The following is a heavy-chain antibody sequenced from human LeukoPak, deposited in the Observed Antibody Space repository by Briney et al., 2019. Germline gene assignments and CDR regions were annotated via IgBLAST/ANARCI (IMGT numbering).Heavy chain of an antibody. Sequence: SETLSLTCNVSGGYISRGGYYWSWIRQHPGQGLQWIGYFYYSGSTYYVPSLKSPVTISVDTSKTQFSLKLSSVTATDTAVYYCARDVLRSSACLINGLDVWGQGTTVTVSS. V-gene: IGHV4-31*01. CDR1: GGYISRGGYY. D-gene: IGHD3-16*01. J-gene: IGHJ6*02. CDR3: ARDVLRSSACLINGLDV. CDR2: FYYSGST.